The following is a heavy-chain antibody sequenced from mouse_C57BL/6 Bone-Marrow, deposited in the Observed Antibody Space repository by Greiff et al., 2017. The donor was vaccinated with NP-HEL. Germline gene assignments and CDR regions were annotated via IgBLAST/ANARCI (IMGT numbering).Heavy chain of an antibody. J-gene: IGHJ3*01. CDR3: ARRAYYGRSYEFAY. CDR2: IDPSDSYT. D-gene: IGHD1-1*01. CDR1: GYTFTTYW. Sequence: QVHVKQPGAELVKPGASVKLSCKASGYTFTTYWMQWVKRRPGQGLEWIGEIDPSDSYTNYNQKFKGKATLTVDTSSSTATMQLSSLTSEDSAVYYCARRAYYGRSYEFAYWGQGTLVTVSA. V-gene: IGHV1-50*01.